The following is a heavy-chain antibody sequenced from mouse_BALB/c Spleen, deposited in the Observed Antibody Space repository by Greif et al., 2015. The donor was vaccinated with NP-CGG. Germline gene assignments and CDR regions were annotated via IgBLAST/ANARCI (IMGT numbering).Heavy chain of an antibody. V-gene: IGHV2-2*02. CDR2: IWGGGST. CDR3: ARKEEGYDGYYAMDY. J-gene: IGHJ4*01. CDR1: GFSLTSYG. Sequence: QVHVKQSGPGLVQPSQSLSITCTVSGFSLTSYGVHWVRQSPGKGLEWLGVIWGGGSTDYNAAFISRLSISKDNSKSQVFFKMNSLQANDTAIYYWARKEEGYDGYYAMDYWGQGTSVTVSS. D-gene: IGHD2-2*01.